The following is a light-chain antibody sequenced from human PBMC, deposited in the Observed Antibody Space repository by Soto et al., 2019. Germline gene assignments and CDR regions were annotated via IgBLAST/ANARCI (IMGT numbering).Light chain of an antibody. V-gene: IGKV3-11*01. Sequence: EVVLTQSPATLTLSPGERATLSCRASQSISNYLAWYQQKPGQAPRLLIYDASNRATDIPARFSGSGSGTDFTLTISSLEPEDSAVYSCQQRSNWLTFGGGTKVQIK. J-gene: IGKJ4*01. CDR2: DAS. CDR3: QQRSNWLT. CDR1: QSISNY.